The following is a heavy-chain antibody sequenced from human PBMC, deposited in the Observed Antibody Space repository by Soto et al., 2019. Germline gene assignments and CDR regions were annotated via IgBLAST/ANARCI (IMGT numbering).Heavy chain of an antibody. CDR2: IKSKTDGGTT. CDR1: GFTVSNAW. V-gene: IGHV3-15*01. D-gene: IGHD5-18*01. J-gene: IGHJ4*02. Sequence: EVQLVESGGGLVKPGGSLRLSCAASGFTVSNAWMSWVRQAPGKGLEWVGRIKSKTDGGTTEYDAPVKGRFTISRDDSNNTLYLHMNSLKTEDTAVYYCTRYSYGASEYWGQGTLVSVSS. CDR3: TRYSYGASEY.